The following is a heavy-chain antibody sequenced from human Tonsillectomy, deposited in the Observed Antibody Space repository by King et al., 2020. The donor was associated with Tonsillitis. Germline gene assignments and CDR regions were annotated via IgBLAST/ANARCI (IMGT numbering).Heavy chain of an antibody. D-gene: IGHD7-27*01. CDR1: GFTYRSYT. CDR2: ISSTGTTI. V-gene: IGHV3-48*04. J-gene: IGHJ4*02. Sequence: QLVESGGGLVQPGGSLRLSCTASGFTYRSYTMNWVRQAPGKGLEWVSYISSTGTTIYYADSVKGRFTISRDNAKNSLFLQMNSLRGEDTAVYYCARGGERKFTGDTHYVDHWGQGAMGPVSS. CDR3: ARGGERKFTGDTHYVDH.